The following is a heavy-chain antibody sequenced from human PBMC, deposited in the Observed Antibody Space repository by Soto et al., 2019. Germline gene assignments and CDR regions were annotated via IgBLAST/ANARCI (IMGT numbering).Heavy chain of an antibody. D-gene: IGHD4-17*01. Sequence: SGPTLVNPTQTLTLTCTFSGFSLTTRGVGVGWIRQPPGKALEWLALIYWDDDEGYSPSLKSRLTITKDTSKNQVVLTMTNMDPVDTATYYCTRDPDGDLDFDYWGQGTLVTVSS. J-gene: IGHJ4*02. V-gene: IGHV2-5*02. CDR1: GFSLTTRGVG. CDR2: IYWDDDE. CDR3: TRDPDGDLDFDY.